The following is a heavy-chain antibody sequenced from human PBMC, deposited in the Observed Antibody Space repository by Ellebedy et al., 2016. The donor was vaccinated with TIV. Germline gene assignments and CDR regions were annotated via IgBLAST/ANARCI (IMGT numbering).Heavy chain of an antibody. D-gene: IGHD6-19*01. CDR3: ARRGSGWYYFDY. V-gene: IGHV4-59*08. CDR2: IHYSGST. Sequence: MPGGSLRLSCTVSGGSISNYHWSWIRQPHGKGLEWIGYIHYSGSTNYNPSLKSRVTMSVDTSKLQFSLKLSSVTAADTAVYYCARRGSGWYYFDYWGQGTLVTVSS. CDR1: GGSISNYH. J-gene: IGHJ4*02.